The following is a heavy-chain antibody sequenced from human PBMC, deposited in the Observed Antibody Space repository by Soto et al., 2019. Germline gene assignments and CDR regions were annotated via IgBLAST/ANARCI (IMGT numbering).Heavy chain of an antibody. CDR3: AASFGTGAFDL. D-gene: IGHD3-3*01. Sequence: QVQLVQSGAEVEKPGASVKVSCKASGYTFTRHDMHWVRQAPGQGLEWMGKINPSSGSTTYAQKFQGRIAVTRDTSTTTVDVELSSLTSEDTAIYYCAASFGTGAFDLWGQGTMVTVSS. V-gene: IGHV1-46*01. CDR2: INPSSGST. J-gene: IGHJ3*01. CDR1: GYTFTRHD.